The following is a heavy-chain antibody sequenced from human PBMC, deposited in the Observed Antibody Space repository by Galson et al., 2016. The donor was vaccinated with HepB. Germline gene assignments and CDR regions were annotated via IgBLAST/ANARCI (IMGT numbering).Heavy chain of an antibody. CDR1: GFSFSDYY. CDR2: ISGGGSTI. Sequence: SLRLSCAASGFSFSDYYMSWIRQSPGKGLEWLAYISGGGSTIDYADSVKGRFTISRDNAKKSLHLQMNSLRAEDTAVYYWAGGGGYSIGAYFDYWGQGTLVTVSS. V-gene: IGHV3-11*01. J-gene: IGHJ4*02. D-gene: IGHD5-18*01. CDR3: AGGGGYSIGAYFDY.